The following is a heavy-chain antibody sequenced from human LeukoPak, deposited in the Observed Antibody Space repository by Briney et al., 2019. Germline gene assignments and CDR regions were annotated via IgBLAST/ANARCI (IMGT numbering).Heavy chain of an antibody. CDR2: IKQDGSAK. D-gene: IGHD2-2*01. V-gene: IGHV3-7*01. J-gene: IGHJ4*02. CDR3: ARWRGSTSERSDY. Sequence: PGGSLRLSCTASGFTFSDYWMTWVRQAPGKGLEWVANIKQDGSAKYYVDSVKGRFTISRDKAKNSLYLQMDSLRVEDTATYYCARWRGSTSERSDYWGQGTLVTVSS. CDR1: GFTFSDYW.